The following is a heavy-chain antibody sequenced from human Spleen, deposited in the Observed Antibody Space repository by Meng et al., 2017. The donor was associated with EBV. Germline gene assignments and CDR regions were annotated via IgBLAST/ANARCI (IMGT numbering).Heavy chain of an antibody. J-gene: IGHJ4*02. Sequence: QVQLVQSGAEVKEPGSSVKVSCKTSGGTFRSDAVSWVRQAPGQGLEWLGGLIPKSDAPYYAQKFQDRVTITADESTSTHYMDLRGLKSEDTAVYYCASESGRGFTPDYWGQGTLVTVS. D-gene: IGHD3-10*01. CDR2: LIPKSDAP. CDR1: GGTFRSDA. V-gene: IGHV1-69*01. CDR3: ASESGRGFTPDY.